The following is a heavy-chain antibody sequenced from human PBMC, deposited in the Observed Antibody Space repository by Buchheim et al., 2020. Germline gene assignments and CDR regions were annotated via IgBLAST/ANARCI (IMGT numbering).Heavy chain of an antibody. CDR1: GGSINNYY. D-gene: IGHD3-3*01. CDR3: ARRITIFGVVSHYYYYGMDV. CDR2: ISYSGST. V-gene: IGHV4-59*01. J-gene: IGHJ6*02. Sequence: QVQLQESGPRLVKPSETLSLSCTVSGGSINNYYWNWIRQPPGKGLEWIGHISYSGSTTYNPSLKSRVTVSLDTSRNQFSLKLRSVSPADTAVYYCARRITIFGVVSHYYYYGMDVWGQGTT.